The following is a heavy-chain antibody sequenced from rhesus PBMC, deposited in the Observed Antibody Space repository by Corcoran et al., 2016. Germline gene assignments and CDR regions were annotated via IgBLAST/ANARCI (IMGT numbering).Heavy chain of an antibody. CDR2: IGGSSGTT. CDR3: ARELYYYSDRFYGLDP. V-gene: IGHV4-127*01. J-gene: IGHJ6*01. Sequence: QVQLQESGPGLVKPSETLSLTCAVSGYSISSGYGWSWIRQPPGKGLEWIGYIGGSSGTTNYNHSLKIRGTISKDTSKYQLSLELRSVTAADTAVYYCARELYYYSDRFYGLDPWGQGVVVTVSS. CDR1: GYSISSGYG. D-gene: IGHD3-16*01.